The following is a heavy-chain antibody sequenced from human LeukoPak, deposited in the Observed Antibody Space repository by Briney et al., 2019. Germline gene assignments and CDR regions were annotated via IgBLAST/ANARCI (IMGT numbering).Heavy chain of an antibody. J-gene: IGHJ4*02. CDR2: FDPEDGET. D-gene: IGHD3-9*01. CDR3: ATGGSAFDWLPYYFDY. V-gene: IGHV1-24*01. CDR1: GYTLTELS. Sequence: ASVKVSCKVSGYTLTELSMHWVRQAPGKGLEWMGGFDPEDGETIYAQKLQGRVTMTEDTSTDTAYMELSSLRSEDTAVYYCATGGSAFDWLPYYFDYWGQGTLVTVSS.